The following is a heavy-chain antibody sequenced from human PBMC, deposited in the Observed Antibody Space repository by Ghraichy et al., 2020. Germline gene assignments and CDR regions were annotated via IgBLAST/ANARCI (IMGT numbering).Heavy chain of an antibody. CDR2: TYWDDDK. J-gene: IGHJ4*02. Sequence: QTLSLTCTFSGFSLSARGVGVGWIRQPPGEALEWLALTYWDDDKRYSPSLKSRLTITKDTSKNQVVLTMTNIDPVDTATYYCARGVRGVSNYYFDYWGQGTLVTVSS. V-gene: IGHV2-5*02. CDR3: ARGVRGVSNYYFDY. D-gene: IGHD3-10*01. CDR1: GFSLSARGVG.